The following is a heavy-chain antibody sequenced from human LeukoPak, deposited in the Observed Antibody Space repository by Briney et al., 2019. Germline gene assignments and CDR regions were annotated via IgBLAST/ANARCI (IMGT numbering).Heavy chain of an antibody. CDR1: GYTFTGYY. CDR2: INPNSGGT. J-gene: IGHJ4*02. D-gene: IGHD5-12*01. CDR3: ARTERGYSGSAFDY. Sequence: ASVKVSCKASGYTFTGYYMHWVRQAPGQGLEWKGWINPNSGGTNYAQKFQGRVTMTRDTSISTAYMELNRLRSDDTAVYYCARTERGYSGSAFDYWGQGTLVTVSS. V-gene: IGHV1-2*02.